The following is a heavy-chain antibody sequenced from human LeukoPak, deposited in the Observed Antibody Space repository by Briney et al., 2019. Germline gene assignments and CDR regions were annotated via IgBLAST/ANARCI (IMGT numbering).Heavy chain of an antibody. V-gene: IGHV3-48*01. CDR2: ISSSGSTI. J-gene: IGHJ6*03. CDR3: ARAYRSSSPYYYYYYYMDV. Sequence: GGSLRLSCAASGFTFDDYGMSWVRQAPGKGLEWVSYISSSGSTIYYADSVKGRFTISRDNAKNSLYLQMNSLRAEDTAVYYCARAYRSSSPYYYYYYYMDVWGKGTTVTVSS. CDR1: GFTFDDYG. D-gene: IGHD6-6*01.